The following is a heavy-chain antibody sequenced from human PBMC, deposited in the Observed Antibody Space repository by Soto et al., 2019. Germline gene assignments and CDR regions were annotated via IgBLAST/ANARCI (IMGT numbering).Heavy chain of an antibody. CDR1: GYTFTSYA. J-gene: IGHJ4*02. D-gene: IGHD3-22*01. CDR2: INAGNGNT. CDR3: ARYYYYDSSGYDY. V-gene: IGHV1-3*01. Sequence: ASVKVYCKASGYTFTSYAMHWVRQAPGQRLEWMGWINAGNGNTKYSQKFQGRGTITRDTSASTAYMELSSLRSEDTAVYYCARYYYYDSSGYDYWGEGNLVTVSS.